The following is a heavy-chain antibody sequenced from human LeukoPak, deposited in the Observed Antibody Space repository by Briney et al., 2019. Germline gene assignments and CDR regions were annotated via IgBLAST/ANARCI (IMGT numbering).Heavy chain of an antibody. D-gene: IGHD2-8*02. V-gene: IGHV4-38-2*02. CDR1: VYSISSGYY. CDR2: MYYNGIT. CDR3: ARHPGARYFDY. Sequence: SETLSLTCSVSVYSISSGYYWGWIRQPPGKGLEWIGSMYYNGITYYSPSPKSRVTMSVDTSKNQFSLNLSSVTAADTAVYYCARHPGARYFDYWGQGILVTVSS. J-gene: IGHJ4*02.